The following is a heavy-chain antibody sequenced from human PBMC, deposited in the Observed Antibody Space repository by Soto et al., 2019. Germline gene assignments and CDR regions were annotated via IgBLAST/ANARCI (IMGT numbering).Heavy chain of an antibody. D-gene: IGHD5-12*01. V-gene: IGHV1-2*02. CDR3: ARDRVEMATIPWFDP. Sequence: ASVKVSCKASGYTFTGYYMHWVRQAPGQGLGWMGWINPNSGGTNYAQKFQGRVTMTRDTSISTAYMELSRLRSDDTAVYYCARDRVEMATIPWFDPWGQGTLVTFSS. CDR2: INPNSGGT. J-gene: IGHJ5*02. CDR1: GYTFTGYY.